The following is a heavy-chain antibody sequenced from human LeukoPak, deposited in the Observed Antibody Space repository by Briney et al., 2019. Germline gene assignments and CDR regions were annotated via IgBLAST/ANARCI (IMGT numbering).Heavy chain of an antibody. CDR2: IIPILGIV. CDR3: ARERGVVPAAQFDP. D-gene: IGHD2-2*01. Sequence: SVKVSCKASGGTFSSYAISWVRQAPGQGLEWMGRIIPILGIVNYAQKFQGRVTITADKSTSTAYMELSSLRSEDTAVYYCARERGVVPAAQFDPWGQGTLVTVSS. J-gene: IGHJ5*02. CDR1: GGTFSSYA. V-gene: IGHV1-69*04.